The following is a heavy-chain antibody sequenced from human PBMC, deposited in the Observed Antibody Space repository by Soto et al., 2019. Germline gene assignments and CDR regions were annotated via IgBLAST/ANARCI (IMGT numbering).Heavy chain of an antibody. CDR3: TTDLAIFKDYGMDV. D-gene: IGHD3-3*01. CDR2: SKSKTDGGTT. CDR1: GFTFSNAW. J-gene: IGHJ6*02. Sequence: SGGSLRLSCAASGFTFSNAWMNWVRQAPGKGLEWVGRSKSKTDGGTTDYAAPVKGRFTISRDDSKNTLYLQMNSLKTEDTAVYYCTTDLAIFKDYGMDVWGQGTTVTVSS. V-gene: IGHV3-15*07.